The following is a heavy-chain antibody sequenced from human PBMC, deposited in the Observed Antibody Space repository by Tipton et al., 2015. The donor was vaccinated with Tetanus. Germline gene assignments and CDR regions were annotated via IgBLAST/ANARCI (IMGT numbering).Heavy chain of an antibody. V-gene: IGHV4-4*02. D-gene: IGHD5/OR15-5a*01. Sequence: TLSLTCAVSGGSISSRNWWSWVRQPPGKGLEWIGEIYHSGSTNYNPSLKSRVTISVDKSKNQFSLKLSSVTAADTAMYYCAKDGCFSMGCLGSDFWGQGNLVTVSS. CDR1: GGSISSRNW. J-gene: IGHJ4*02. CDR2: IYHSGST. CDR3: AKDGCFSMGCLGSDF.